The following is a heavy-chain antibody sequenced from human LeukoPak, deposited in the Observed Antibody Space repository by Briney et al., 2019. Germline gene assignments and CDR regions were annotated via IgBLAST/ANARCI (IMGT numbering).Heavy chain of an antibody. CDR3: ARVEMATILGIDY. CDR2: INSDGSST. J-gene: IGHJ4*02. Sequence: GGSLRLSCAASGFTFSSYWMHWVRQAPGKGLVWVSRINSDGSSTSYADSVKGRFTISRDNAKNTLYLQMNSLRAKDTAVYYCARVEMATILGIDYWGQGTLVTVSS. CDR1: GFTFSSYW. V-gene: IGHV3-74*01. D-gene: IGHD5-24*01.